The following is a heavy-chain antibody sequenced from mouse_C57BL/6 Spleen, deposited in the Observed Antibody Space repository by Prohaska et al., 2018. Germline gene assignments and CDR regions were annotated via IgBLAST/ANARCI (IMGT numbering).Heavy chain of an antibody. CDR3: ARGDGYPFAY. CDR2: INPSNGGT. Sequence: WVKQRPGQGLEWIGNINPSNGGTNYNEKFKSKATLTVDKSSSTAYMQLSSLTSEDSAVYYCARGDGYPFAYWGQGTLVTVSA. V-gene: IGHV1-53*01. J-gene: IGHJ3*01. D-gene: IGHD2-3*01.